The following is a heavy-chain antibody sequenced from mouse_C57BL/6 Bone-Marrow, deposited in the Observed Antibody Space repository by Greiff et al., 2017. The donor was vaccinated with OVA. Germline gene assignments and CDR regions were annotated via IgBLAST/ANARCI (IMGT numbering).Heavy chain of an antibody. CDR2: IHPNSGST. D-gene: IGHD1-1*01. CDR3: ARFGVYYYGSRDY. J-gene: IGHJ2*01. Sequence: QVQLQQPGAELVKPGASVKLSCKASGYTFTSYWMHWVKQRPGQGLEWIGMIHPNSGSTNYNEKFKSKATLTVDKSSSTAYMQLSSLTSEDSAFYYCARFGVYYYGSRDYWGQGTTLTVSS. V-gene: IGHV1-64*01. CDR1: GYTFTSYW.